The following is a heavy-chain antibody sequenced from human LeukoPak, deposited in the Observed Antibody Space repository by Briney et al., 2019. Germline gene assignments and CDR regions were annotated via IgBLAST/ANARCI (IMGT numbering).Heavy chain of an antibody. Sequence: GGSLRLSCAASEFTFSSYGMHWVRQAPGKGLEWVAVIWYDGSNKYYADSVKGRFTISRDNSKNTLYLQMNSLRAEDTAVYYCAKESAGIAVAGTLEIDYWGQGTLVTVSS. CDR2: IWYDGSNK. D-gene: IGHD6-19*01. CDR1: EFTFSSYG. J-gene: IGHJ4*02. CDR3: AKESAGIAVAGTLEIDY. V-gene: IGHV3-33*06.